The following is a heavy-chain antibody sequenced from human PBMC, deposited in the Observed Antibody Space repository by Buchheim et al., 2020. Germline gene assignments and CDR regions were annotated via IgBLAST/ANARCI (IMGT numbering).Heavy chain of an antibody. CDR2: IYSGGTI. CDR3: ASSSGLYFAY. V-gene: IGHV3-66*02. Sequence: EVQLVESGGDLFQPGGSLRLSCAASGFTVSSNYMSWVRQAPGKGLEWVSVIYSGGTIYYADSVKGRFTISRDSSKNPLYLQMSSLRPEDTAVYYCASSSGLYFAYWGQGTL. CDR1: GFTVSSNY. J-gene: IGHJ4*02. D-gene: IGHD3-22*01.